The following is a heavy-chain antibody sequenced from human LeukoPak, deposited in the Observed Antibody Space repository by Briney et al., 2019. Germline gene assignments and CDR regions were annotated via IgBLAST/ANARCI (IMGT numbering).Heavy chain of an antibody. CDR1: GFTFSSYA. J-gene: IGHJ5*02. V-gene: IGHV3-30*04. CDR2: ISYDGSNK. CDR3: AREYEMATIRYWFDP. D-gene: IGHD5-24*01. Sequence: GGSLRLSCAASGFTFSSYAMHWVRQAPGKGLEGVAVISYDGSNKYYADSVKGRFTISRDNSKNTLYLQMNSLRAEDTAVYYCAREYEMATIRYWFDPWGQGTLVTVSS.